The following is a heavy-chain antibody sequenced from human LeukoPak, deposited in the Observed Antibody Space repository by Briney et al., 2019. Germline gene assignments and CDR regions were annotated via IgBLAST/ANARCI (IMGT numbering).Heavy chain of an antibody. CDR1: GYSISSDYY. CDR3: ARSFTFDYMDV. D-gene: IGHD2/OR15-2a*01. V-gene: IGHV4-38-2*01. J-gene: IGHJ6*03. CDR2: IYHSGST. Sequence: SETLSLTSAVSGYSISSDYYWGWIRQPPGKGLEWIGSIYHSGSTYYNPSLKSRVTISVDTSKNQFSLKLSSVTAADTAVYYCARSFTFDYMDVWGKGTTVTVSS.